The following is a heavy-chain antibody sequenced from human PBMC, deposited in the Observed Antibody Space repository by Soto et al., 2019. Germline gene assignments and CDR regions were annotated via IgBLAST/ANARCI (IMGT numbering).Heavy chain of an antibody. V-gene: IGHV4-4*02. CDR3: ARAPKSRRHIMVRGNYYFDY. CDR2: IYHSGST. CDR1: GGSISSSNW. J-gene: IGHJ4*02. D-gene: IGHD3-10*01. Sequence: QVQLQESGPGLVKPSGTLSLTCAVSGGSISSSNWWSWVRQPPGKGLEWIGEIYHSGSTNYNPSLKSRVSISVDKSKHQFSRKLSSVTDADTAVYYCARAPKSRRHIMVRGNYYFDYWGQGSLVTVSS.